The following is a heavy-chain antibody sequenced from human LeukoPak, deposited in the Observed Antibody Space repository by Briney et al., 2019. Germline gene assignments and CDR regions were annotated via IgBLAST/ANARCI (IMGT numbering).Heavy chain of an antibody. CDR1: GYTFTNYA. CDR3: ARDAVWGSYPYFDY. J-gene: IGHJ4*02. CDR2: ISTYNGNA. V-gene: IGHV1-18*01. Sequence: GASVKVSCKASGYTFTNYAISWVRQAPGQGLEWMGWISTYNGNANSAQKLQGRVTMTTDTSTSTAYMELRSLRSDDTAVYYCARDAVWGSYPYFDYWGKGTLVTVSS. D-gene: IGHD3-16*02.